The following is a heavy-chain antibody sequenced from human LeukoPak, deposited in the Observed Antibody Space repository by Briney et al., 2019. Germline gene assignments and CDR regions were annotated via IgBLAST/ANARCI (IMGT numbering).Heavy chain of an antibody. D-gene: IGHD2-8*01. J-gene: IGHJ4*02. Sequence: SETLSLTCAAYGGSFSGYYWSWIRQPPGKGLEWIGEINHSGSTNYNPSLKSRVTISVDTSKNQFSLKLSSVTAADTAVYYCARGDNIVHPAYYFDYWGQGTLVTVSS. CDR3: ARGDNIVHPAYYFDY. V-gene: IGHV4-34*01. CDR2: INHSGST. CDR1: GGSFSGYY.